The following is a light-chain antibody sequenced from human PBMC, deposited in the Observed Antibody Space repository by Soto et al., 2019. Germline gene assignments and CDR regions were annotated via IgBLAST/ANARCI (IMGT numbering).Light chain of an antibody. J-gene: IGLJ3*02. CDR1: SSDVGGHNY. Sequence: QSALTQPASVLGAPGQSITISCTGGSSDVGGHNYVSWYQHNPGKAPKLLIYDVNNRPSGVSNRFSGSKSGNKASLTISGLQAEDEADYYCNSYTSSGTVVFGGGTKLTVL. V-gene: IGLV2-14*03. CDR2: DVN. CDR3: NSYTSSGTVV.